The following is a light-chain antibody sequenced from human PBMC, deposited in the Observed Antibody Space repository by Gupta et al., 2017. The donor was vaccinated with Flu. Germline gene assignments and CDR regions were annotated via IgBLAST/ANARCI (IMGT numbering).Light chain of an antibody. CDR1: QSVRYNSENKNY. V-gene: IGKV4-1*01. Sequence: SLGEGATISCKSSQSVRYNSENKNYLAWYQQKPGQPPKVLIYWASYREPGVPDRFSGRGSGTDFALTISSRQAEDVAVYYCQQEHSAPLTFGQWTKVEIK. CDR3: QQEHSAPLT. J-gene: IGKJ1*01. CDR2: WAS.